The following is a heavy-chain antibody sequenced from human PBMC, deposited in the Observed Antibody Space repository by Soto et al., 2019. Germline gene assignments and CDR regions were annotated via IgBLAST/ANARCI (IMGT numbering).Heavy chain of an antibody. V-gene: IGHV3-21*01. CDR3: AREEVSRPNTYHGLDV. CDR2: ISSRSSYI. J-gene: IGHJ6*02. CDR1: GFTFHTYT. Sequence: ESGGRLVKPGGSLRLSCAASGFTFHTYTMNWVRQAPGKGLEWVSSISSRSSYIYYADSVKGRFTISRDDARNSLYLQMSGLRVEDTAVYYCAREEVSRPNTYHGLDVWGQGTTVTVSS.